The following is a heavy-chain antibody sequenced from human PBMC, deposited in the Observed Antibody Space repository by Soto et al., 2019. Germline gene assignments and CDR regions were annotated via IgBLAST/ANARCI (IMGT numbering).Heavy chain of an antibody. CDR1: GGSISSYY. J-gene: IGHJ4*02. CDR3: ARTLPNRQLFDS. Sequence: PSETLSLTCTVSGGSISSYYWSWIRQPPEKGLEWIGYIYNSGRYNYNPSLESRLTISIDTSKNQFSLRLASVAAADTAVYYCARTLPNRQLFDSWSQGTLVTVSS. D-gene: IGHD1-1*01. V-gene: IGHV4-59*01. CDR2: IYNSGRY.